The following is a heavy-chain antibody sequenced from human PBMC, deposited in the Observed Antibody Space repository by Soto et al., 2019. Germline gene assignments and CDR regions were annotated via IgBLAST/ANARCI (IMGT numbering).Heavy chain of an antibody. V-gene: IGHV1-69*08. CDR1: GGTFSSYT. CDR3: ARDPIAAAGTLDY. Sequence: QVQLVQSGAEVEKPGSSVKVSCKASGGTFSSYTISWVRQAPGQGLEWMGRIIPILGIANYAQKFQGRVTITADKSTSTAYMELSSLRSEDTAVYYCARDPIAAAGTLDYWGQGTLVTVSS. J-gene: IGHJ4*02. CDR2: IIPILGIA. D-gene: IGHD6-13*01.